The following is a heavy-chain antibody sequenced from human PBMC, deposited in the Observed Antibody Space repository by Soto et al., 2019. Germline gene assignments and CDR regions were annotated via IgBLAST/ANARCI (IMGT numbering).Heavy chain of an antibody. CDR2: ISYDGRNK. D-gene: IGHD4-4*01. J-gene: IGHJ6*02. CDR1: GITFSSYG. Sequence: QVHLVESGGGVVQPGRSLRLSCAASGITFSSYGMHWVRQAPGKGLEWVAVISYDGRNKYYADSVKGRFTISRDNSKNTLYLQMNSLRAEDTAVYYCAKSSTAEYYYYGMDVWGQGTTVTVSS. V-gene: IGHV3-30*18. CDR3: AKSSTAEYYYYGMDV.